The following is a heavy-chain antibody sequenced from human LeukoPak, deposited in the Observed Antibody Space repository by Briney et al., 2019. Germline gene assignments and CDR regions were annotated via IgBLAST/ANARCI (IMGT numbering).Heavy chain of an antibody. CDR2: INPNSGGT. J-gene: IGHJ4*02. D-gene: IGHD3-10*01. V-gene: IGHV1-2*02. CDR1: GYTFTGYY. Sequence: ASVKVSCKASGYTFTGYYMHWVRQAPGQGLEWMGWINPNSGGTNYAQKFQGRVTMTRDTSISTAYMELSRLRSDDTAVYYCARSTRLYYYGSGSHFTHFDYWGQGTLVTVSS. CDR3: ARSTRLYYYGSGSHFTHFDY.